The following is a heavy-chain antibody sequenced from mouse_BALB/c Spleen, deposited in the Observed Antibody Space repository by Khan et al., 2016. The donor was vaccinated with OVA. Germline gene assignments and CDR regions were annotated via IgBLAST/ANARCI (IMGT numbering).Heavy chain of an antibody. J-gene: IGHJ3*01. CDR3: SRSGYGFGAY. Sequence: QIQLVQSGAELVRPGTSVKVSCKASGYAFTDYLIEWLKQRPGQGLEWIGVINPGSGGTHYNEKFMDRATLTADKYSSTAYMQLSSLTSDDSAVYFCSRSGYGFGAYWGPGTLVTVSA. D-gene: IGHD3-2*02. CDR1: GYAFTDYL. CDR2: INPGSGGT. V-gene: IGHV1-54*03.